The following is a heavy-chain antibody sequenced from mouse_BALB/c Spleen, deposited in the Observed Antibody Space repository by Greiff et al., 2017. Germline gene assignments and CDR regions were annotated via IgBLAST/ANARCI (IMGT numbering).Heavy chain of an antibody. J-gene: IGHJ4*01. CDR1: GYSITSDYA. V-gene: IGHV3-2*02. D-gene: IGHD2-1*01. CDR3: ARIGNYGYYAMDY. CDR2: ISYSGST. Sequence: ESGPGLVKPSQSLSLTCTVTGYSITSDYAWNWIRQFPGNKLEWMGYISYSGSTSYNPSLKSRISITRDTSKNQFFLQLNSVTTEDTATYYCARIGNYGYYAMDYWGQGTSVTVSS.